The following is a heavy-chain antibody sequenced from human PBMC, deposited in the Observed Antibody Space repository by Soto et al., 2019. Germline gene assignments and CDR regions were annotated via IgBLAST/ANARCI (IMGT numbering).Heavy chain of an antibody. Sequence: NPSETLSLTCTVSGGSISSAPSYWAWIRQPPGKWLGCIEHFFYIWRTTYSPSLRSRVSISPDTSKNQFSLQLSSVPAADTAVYYCARHVRRHPHSDYWGQGTMVTVSS. CDR2: FFYIWRT. V-gene: IGHV4-39*01. CDR1: GGSISSAPSY. CDR3: ARHVRRHPHSDY. J-gene: IGHJ4*02.